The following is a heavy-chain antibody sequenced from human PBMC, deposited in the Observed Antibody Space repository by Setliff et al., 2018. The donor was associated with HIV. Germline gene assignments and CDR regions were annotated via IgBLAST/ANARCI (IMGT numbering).Heavy chain of an antibody. D-gene: IGHD1-7*01. J-gene: IGHJ4*02. Sequence: PGGSLRLSCAASGFSFSTSWVHWVRQAPGRRLVWVARIYPDGITADYADSVKGRFTISRDNTKNMLYLQMNSLRVEDTAVYYCVKWNYPNSWGQGTLVTVSS. CDR3: VKWNYPNS. CDR1: GFSFSTSW. CDR2: IYPDGITA. V-gene: IGHV3-74*01.